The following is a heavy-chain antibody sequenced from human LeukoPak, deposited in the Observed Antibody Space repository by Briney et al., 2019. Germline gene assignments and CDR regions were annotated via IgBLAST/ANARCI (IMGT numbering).Heavy chain of an antibody. J-gene: IGHJ5*02. Sequence: GGSLRLSCAASGFTFSSYWMHWVRQAPGKGLVWVSRINSDGSSTSYADSVKGRFTISRDNAKNTLYLQMNSLRAEDTAVYYCAREIGQYNWFDPWGQGTLVTVSS. D-gene: IGHD3-22*01. CDR1: GFTFSSYW. CDR3: AREIGQYNWFDP. V-gene: IGHV3-74*01. CDR2: INSDGSST.